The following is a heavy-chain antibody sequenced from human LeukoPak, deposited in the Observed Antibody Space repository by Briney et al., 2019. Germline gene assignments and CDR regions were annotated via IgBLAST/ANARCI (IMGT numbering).Heavy chain of an antibody. CDR1: GLTIRYDG. J-gene: IGHJ4*02. D-gene: IGHD3-10*01. Sequence: PGGSLRLSCAASGLTIRYDGMSWVRQAPGKGLEWVAVISYDGSLKFYADSVKGRFTISRDNPKNTLYLQMNSLRAEDTAVYYCAKEDYNGPGSYYNYWGQGTLVTVSS. CDR3: AKEDYNGPGSYYNY. V-gene: IGHV3-30*18. CDR2: ISYDGSLK.